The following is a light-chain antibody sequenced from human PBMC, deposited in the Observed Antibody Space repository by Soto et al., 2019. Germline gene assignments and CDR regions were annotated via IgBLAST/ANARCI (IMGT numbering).Light chain of an antibody. CDR2: DAS. CDR3: QQYDNLPSP. V-gene: IGKV1-33*01. Sequence: DIQMTQSPSSPSASVGDRVTITCQASQDIRNYLNWYQQKPGKAPKLLIYDASNVETGVPSRFSGSGSRTDFTFTISTLQPEDIATYYCQQYDNLPSPVGPGTKVDSK. CDR1: QDIRNY. J-gene: IGKJ3*01.